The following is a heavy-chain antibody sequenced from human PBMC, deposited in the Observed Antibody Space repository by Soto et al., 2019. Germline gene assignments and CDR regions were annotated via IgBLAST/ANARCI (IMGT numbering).Heavy chain of an antibody. D-gene: IGHD7-27*01. CDR2: IWYDGSNK. J-gene: IGHJ4*02. CDR3: ASLSDLTGDKGGFDY. Sequence: GESLKISCAASGFTFSSYGMHWVRQAPGKGLEWVAVIWYDGSNKYYADSVKGRFTISRDNSKNTLYLQMNSLRAEDTAVYYCASLSDLTGDKGGFDYWGQGTLVTVSS. CDR1: GFTFSSYG. V-gene: IGHV3-33*01.